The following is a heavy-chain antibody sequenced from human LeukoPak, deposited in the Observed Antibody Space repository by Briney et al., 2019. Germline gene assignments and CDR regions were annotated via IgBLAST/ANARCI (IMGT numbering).Heavy chain of an antibody. Sequence: GGSLRLSCAASGFTLSSNYMSCVRHAPGEGLEGGSFIYTDDTTYYADSVKGRFTISRDNSKNTLSLQMNNLRVEDTAMYYCARDPSGSFRFFDYWGQGTLVSVSS. CDR3: ARDPSGSFRFFDY. CDR1: GFTLSSNY. J-gene: IGHJ4*02. V-gene: IGHV3-53*01. CDR2: IYTDDTT. D-gene: IGHD1-26*01.